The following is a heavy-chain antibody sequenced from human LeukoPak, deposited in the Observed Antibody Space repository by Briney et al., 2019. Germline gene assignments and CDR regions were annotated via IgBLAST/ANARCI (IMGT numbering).Heavy chain of an antibody. CDR1: GGSISRYY. V-gene: IGHV4-4*07. CDR3: ARAPFHGLSDI. CDR2: IYTSGST. D-gene: IGHD2/OR15-2a*01. Sequence: SDTLSLTCTVSGGSISRYYWSWIRQPTGKGLEWIGRIYTSGSTNYNPSLKSRVTMSVDTSKNHLSLKLSSVTAADTAVYYCARAPFHGLSDIWGQGTMVTVSS. J-gene: IGHJ3*02.